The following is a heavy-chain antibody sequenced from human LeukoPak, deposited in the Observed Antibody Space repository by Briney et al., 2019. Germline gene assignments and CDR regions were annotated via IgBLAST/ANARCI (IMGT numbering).Heavy chain of an antibody. CDR1: GFTFSSYA. V-gene: IGHV3-23*01. CDR3: AKGEGYSYGLQDY. J-gene: IGHJ4*02. CDR2: ISGSGGST. D-gene: IGHD5-18*01. Sequence: PGGSLRLSCAASGFTFSSYAMRWVRQAPGKGLEWVSGISGSGGSTHYADSVKGRFTISRANSKNTLYLQMNSLRAEDTAVYYCAKGEGYSYGLQDYWGQGTLVTVSS.